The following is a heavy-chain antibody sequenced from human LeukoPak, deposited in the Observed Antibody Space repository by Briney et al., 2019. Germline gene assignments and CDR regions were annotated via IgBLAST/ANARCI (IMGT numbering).Heavy chain of an antibody. J-gene: IGHJ4*02. Sequence: GGSLRLSCAASGFTFSSYSMNWVRQAPGKGLEWVSSISSSSRYIYYADSVKGRFTISRDNAKNSLYLQMNSLRAEDTAVYYCARGPGGVFDYWGQGTLVTVSS. CDR1: GFTFSSYS. CDR2: ISSSSRYI. V-gene: IGHV3-21*01. CDR3: ARGPGGVFDY. D-gene: IGHD3-10*01.